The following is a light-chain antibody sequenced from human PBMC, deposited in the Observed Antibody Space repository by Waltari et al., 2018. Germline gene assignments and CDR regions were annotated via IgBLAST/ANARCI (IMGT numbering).Light chain of an antibody. Sequence: DIQMTQSPSSLSASVGDRVTITCQASQYITNYLNWYQQKPGKAPKLLIYDASNLETGVPSRFSGSGSGTDFTFTISNLQPEDIATYYCQQYDNVPRTFGHGTKLEI. CDR3: QQYDNVPRT. CDR2: DAS. J-gene: IGKJ2*01. V-gene: IGKV1-33*01. CDR1: QYITNY.